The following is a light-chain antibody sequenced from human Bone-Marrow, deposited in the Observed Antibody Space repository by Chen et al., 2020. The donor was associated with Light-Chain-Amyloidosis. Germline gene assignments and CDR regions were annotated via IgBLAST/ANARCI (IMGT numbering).Light chain of an antibody. J-gene: IGKJ1*01. Sequence: EVVLTQSPATLSVSPGDRATLSCRASQSVSSTLAWYQHKPGQAPRLLIYGASSRATGVPPRFSGSGSGTDFTLTITSLQSEDSAVYDCQQYGLTFGQGTKVEIK. CDR1: QSVSST. CDR2: GAS. V-gene: IGKV3-15*01. CDR3: QQYGLT.